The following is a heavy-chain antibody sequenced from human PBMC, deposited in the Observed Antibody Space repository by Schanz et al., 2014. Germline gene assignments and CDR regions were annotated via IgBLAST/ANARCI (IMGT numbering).Heavy chain of an antibody. D-gene: IGHD2-2*01. J-gene: IGHJ4*02. CDR3: AKVAPAATYLDS. CDR2: ISDSGDST. Sequence: EVQLLHSGGGLVQPGGSLRLSCAASGFTFTNYAMTWVRQAPGKGLEWVSDISDSGDSTHYADSVKGRFTISRDNAKNSLFLQMNSLSAEDTAVYYCAKVAPAATYLDSWGLGTLVTVSS. V-gene: IGHV3-23*01. CDR1: GFTFTNYA.